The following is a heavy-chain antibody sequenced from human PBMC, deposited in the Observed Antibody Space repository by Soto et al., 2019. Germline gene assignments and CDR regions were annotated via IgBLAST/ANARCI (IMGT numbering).Heavy chain of an antibody. V-gene: IGHV1-3*01. CDR2: INAGNGNT. Sequence: APVKVSCKXSLYTTTIYARTWVRRPPGQRHEWMGWINAGNGNTKYSQKFQGRVTSTRDTSASTAYMELSSLRSEDTAVYYCALIIAFIWGQGTTVTVSS. J-gene: IGHJ6*02. CDR3: ALIIAFI. CDR1: LYTTTIYA. D-gene: IGHD3-10*01.